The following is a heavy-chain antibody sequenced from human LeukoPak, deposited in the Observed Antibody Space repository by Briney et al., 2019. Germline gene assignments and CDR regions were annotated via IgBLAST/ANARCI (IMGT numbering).Heavy chain of an antibody. V-gene: IGHV3-33*01. D-gene: IGHD3-10*01. CDR2: IGSDGNNN. CDR3: ARDAPGGYFDY. CDR1: VFTYSNYR. Sequence: GGSQRLLCAASVFTYSNYRMYWVPHATGKALVWVAVIGSDGNNNHYGDALKGRFTISRDNSNNTLYLQMNSLRVEDTAVYHCARDAPGGYFDYWGQGTLVTVSS. J-gene: IGHJ4*02.